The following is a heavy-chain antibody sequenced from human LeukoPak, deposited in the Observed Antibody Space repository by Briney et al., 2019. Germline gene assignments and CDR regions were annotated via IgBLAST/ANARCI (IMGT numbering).Heavy chain of an antibody. CDR1: GGSISSYY. J-gene: IGHJ4*02. CDR3: ERHVSTYGSGIFAY. D-gene: IGHD3-10*01. V-gene: IGHV4-59*08. CDR2: FYYSGST. Sequence: KPSEPLSLTCTVSGGSISSYYWSWLRQPPGKGLEWSGYFYYSGSTNYNPSLKSRVTISVDTSKNQFSLKLSSVTAADTAVYYCERHVSTYGSGIFAYWGQGTLVTVSS.